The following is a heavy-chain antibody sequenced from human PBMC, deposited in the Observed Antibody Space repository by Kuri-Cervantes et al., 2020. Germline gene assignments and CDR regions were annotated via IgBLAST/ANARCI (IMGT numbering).Heavy chain of an antibody. CDR2: IIPIFGTA. J-gene: IGHJ5*02. V-gene: IGHV1-69*06. CDR3: ARGGRGKVVAARKNWFDP. Sequence: SVKVSCKASGGTFSSYAISWVRQAPGQGLEWMGGIIPIFGTANYAQKFQGRVTITADKSTSTAYMELSSLRSEDTAVYYCARGGRGKVVAARKNWFDPWGQGTLVTVSS. CDR1: GGTFSSYA. D-gene: IGHD2-15*01.